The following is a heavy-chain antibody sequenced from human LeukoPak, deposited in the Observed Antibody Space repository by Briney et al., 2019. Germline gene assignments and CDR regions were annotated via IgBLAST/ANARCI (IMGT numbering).Heavy chain of an antibody. D-gene: IGHD3-22*01. Sequence: GASVKVSCKASGYTVTSYIFSWVRQAPGQGLEWMGWISAYNGYTNYAQKLQGRVTMTSDTSTSTAYMDLRSLRSGDTAVYYCATSLTSYYFDISGYFHYWGQGTLVTVSS. CDR3: ATSLTSYYFDISGYFHY. CDR1: GYTVTSYI. J-gene: IGHJ4*02. CDR2: ISAYNGYT. V-gene: IGHV1-18*01.